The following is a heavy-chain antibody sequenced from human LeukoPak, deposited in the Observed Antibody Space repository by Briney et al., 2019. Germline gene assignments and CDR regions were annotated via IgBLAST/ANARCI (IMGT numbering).Heavy chain of an antibody. CDR2: IWNDGSNK. Sequence: GGSLRLSCAASGFTFSNYGMHWVRQAPGKGPEWMAVIWNDGSNKYYADSVKGRFTISRENSKNTLYLQMNSLRAEDTAVYYCASSVEAAMLIDYWGQGTLVTVSS. CDR1: GFTFSNYG. CDR3: ASSVEAAMLIDY. J-gene: IGHJ4*02. V-gene: IGHV3-33*08. D-gene: IGHD5-18*01.